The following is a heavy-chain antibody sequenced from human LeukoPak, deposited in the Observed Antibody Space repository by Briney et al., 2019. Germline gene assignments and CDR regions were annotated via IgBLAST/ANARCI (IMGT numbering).Heavy chain of an antibody. CDR1: GGTFSSYA. D-gene: IGHD2-2*02. Sequence: ASVKVSCKASGGTFSSYAISWVRQAPGQGLEWMGGIIPIFGTANYAQKFQGRVTITADESTSTAYMELSSLRSEDTAVYYCARVPAAINVWFDHWGQGTLVTVSS. CDR3: ARVPAAINVWFDH. CDR2: IIPIFGTA. V-gene: IGHV1-69*13. J-gene: IGHJ5*02.